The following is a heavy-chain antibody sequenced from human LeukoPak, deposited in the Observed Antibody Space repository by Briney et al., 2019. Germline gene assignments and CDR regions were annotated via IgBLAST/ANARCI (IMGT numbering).Heavy chain of an antibody. V-gene: IGHV3-23*01. D-gene: IGHD3-10*01. CDR1: RFTFSSYG. CDR3: AKFVGKHITMVSRGAFDY. Sequence: PGGSLRLSCAASRFTFSSYGMSWVRQAPGKGLEWVSAISGSGGSTYYADSVKGRFTISRDNSKNTLYLQMNSLRAEDTAVYYCAKFVGKHITMVSRGAFDYWGQGTLVTVSS. CDR2: ISGSGGST. J-gene: IGHJ4*02.